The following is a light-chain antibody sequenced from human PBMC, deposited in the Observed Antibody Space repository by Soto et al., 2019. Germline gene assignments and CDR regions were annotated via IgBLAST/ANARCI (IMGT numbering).Light chain of an antibody. J-gene: IGLJ1*01. Sequence: QSALTQPRSVSASPGQSVTISCTGTSSDVGGYNYVSWYQQHPGKAPKVVVYDVTKRPSGVPDRFSGSKSGNTASLTISGLQTEDEADYYCCSYAGSYTYVFGTGTKLTVL. CDR3: CSYAGSYTYV. V-gene: IGLV2-11*01. CDR1: SSDVGGYNY. CDR2: DVT.